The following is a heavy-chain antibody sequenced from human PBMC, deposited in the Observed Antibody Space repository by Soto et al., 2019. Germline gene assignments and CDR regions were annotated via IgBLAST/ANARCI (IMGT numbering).Heavy chain of an antibody. CDR1: GYTFTGYY. Sequence: ASVKVSCKASGYTFTGYYMHWVRQAPGQGLEWMGWINPNSGGTNYAQKFQGRVTMTRDTSISTAYMELSRLRSDDTAVYYCARAETAYSNWFDPWGQGTPVTVSS. V-gene: IGHV1-2*02. CDR3: ARAETAYSNWFDP. CDR2: INPNSGGT. D-gene: IGHD4-4*01. J-gene: IGHJ5*02.